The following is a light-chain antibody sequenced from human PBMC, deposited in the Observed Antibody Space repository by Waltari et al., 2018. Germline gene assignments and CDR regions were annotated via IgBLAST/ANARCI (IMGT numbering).Light chain of an antibody. Sequence: DIVMTQSPDSLSVSLGERATINCKSSLSILHSSENKNYLGWYQQKSGQSPKLLIYGASPRESGVPDRFSGSGSGRDFTLTISSLQAEDVAVYYCQQYYSTPFTFGPGTKVDIK. J-gene: IGKJ3*01. V-gene: IGKV4-1*01. CDR3: QQYYSTPFT. CDR1: LSILHSSENKNY. CDR2: GAS.